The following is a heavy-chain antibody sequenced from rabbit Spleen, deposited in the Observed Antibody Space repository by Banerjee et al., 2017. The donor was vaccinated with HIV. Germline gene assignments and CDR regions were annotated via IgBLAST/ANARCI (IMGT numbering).Heavy chain of an antibody. V-gene: IGHV1S36*01. D-gene: IGHD8-1*01. Sequence: QEQLVESGGGLVTPGGTLTLTCKVSGFSLSSYDMSWVRQAAGKGLEWIGYINNYGSAYYASWAKGRFTISKTSSTTVTLQMTSLTAADTATYFCARDSGSSFSSYGMDLWGPGTLVTVS. CDR1: GFSLSSYD. CDR2: INNYGSA. CDR3: ARDSGSSFSSYGMDL. J-gene: IGHJ6*01.